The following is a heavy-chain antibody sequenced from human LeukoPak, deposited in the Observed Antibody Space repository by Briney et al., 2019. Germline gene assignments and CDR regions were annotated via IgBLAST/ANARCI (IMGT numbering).Heavy chain of an antibody. CDR1: GFTFSSYS. CDR2: ISSSSSYI. CDR3: ARGYCSGGSCWVSYFDY. J-gene: IGHJ4*02. V-gene: IGHV3-21*01. D-gene: IGHD2-15*01. Sequence: GGSLRLSCAASGFTFSSYSMNWVRQAPGKGLEWVSSISSSSSYIYYADSVKGRFTISRDNAKNSLYLQMNSLRAEDTAVYYCARGYCSGGSCWVSYFDYWGQGTLVTASS.